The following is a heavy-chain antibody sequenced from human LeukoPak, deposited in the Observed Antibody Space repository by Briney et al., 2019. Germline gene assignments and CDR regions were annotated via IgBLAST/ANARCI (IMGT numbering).Heavy chain of an antibody. D-gene: IGHD5-12*01. V-gene: IGHV3-23*01. CDR3: AKEPNEIVATIWYAFDV. J-gene: IGHJ3*01. CDR1: GFTFTIYA. Sequence: GGSLRPSCAASGFTFTIYAMSWVRQAPGKGLEWVSAISGSGGSTYYADSVKGRFTISRDNSKNTLYLQMNSLRAEDTAVYYCAKEPNEIVATIWYAFDVWGQGTMVTVSS. CDR2: ISGSGGST.